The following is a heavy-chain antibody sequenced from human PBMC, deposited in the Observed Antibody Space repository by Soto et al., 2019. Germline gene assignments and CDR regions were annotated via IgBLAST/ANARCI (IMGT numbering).Heavy chain of an antibody. CDR2: ISSSSSYI. V-gene: IGHV3-21*01. D-gene: IGHD6-19*01. CDR3: ARASRQWLGNFHDY. CDR1: GFTFSSYS. J-gene: IGHJ4*02. Sequence: GGSLRLSCAASGFTFSSYSMNWVRQAPGKGLEWVSSISSSSSYIYYADSVKGRFTISRDNAKNSLYLQMNSLRAEDTAVYYCARASRQWLGNFHDYWGQGTLVTVSS.